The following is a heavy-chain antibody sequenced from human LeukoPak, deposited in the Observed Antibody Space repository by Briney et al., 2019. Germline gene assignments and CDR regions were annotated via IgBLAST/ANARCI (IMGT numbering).Heavy chain of an antibody. V-gene: IGHV3-21*01. CDR3: TRKGSQWDFLVDY. CDR2: ITSSGRYI. Sequence: GGSLRLSCAASGFTFSSYEMNWVRQAPGKGLEWVSSITSSGRYIYYADSVKGRFTISRDNAENSLYLQMDSLTAEDTAVYYCTRKGSQWDFLVDYWGQGTRVTVSP. J-gene: IGHJ4*02. CDR1: GFTFSSYE. D-gene: IGHD2/OR15-2a*01.